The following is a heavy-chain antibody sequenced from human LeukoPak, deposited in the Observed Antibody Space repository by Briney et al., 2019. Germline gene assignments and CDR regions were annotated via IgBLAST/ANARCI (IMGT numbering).Heavy chain of an antibody. V-gene: IGHV4-59*01. D-gene: IGHD3-3*01. Sequence: SETLSLTCTVSGGSISSYYWSWIRQPPGKGLEWIGYIDNSGNTNSNPSLKSRVTMSVDTSKNQFSLKLSSVIAADTAVYYCARGRITIFGVVIPHFDNWGQGTLVTVSS. CDR1: GGSISSYY. J-gene: IGHJ4*02. CDR2: IDNSGNT. CDR3: ARGRITIFGVVIPHFDN.